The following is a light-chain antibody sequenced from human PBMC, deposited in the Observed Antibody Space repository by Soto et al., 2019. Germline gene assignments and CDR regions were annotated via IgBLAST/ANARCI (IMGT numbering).Light chain of an antibody. V-gene: IGKV1-39*01. CDR2: AAS. J-gene: IGKJ1*01. CDR1: QSSSSY. Sequence: DIQMTQSPSSLAASVGDRVTITCRASQSSSSYLNWYQQKPGKAPKLLIYAASSLQSGVPSRFSCIGSGTDFTLTISSPQPEDFATYYCQQSYSTPRTFGQGTQVEIK. CDR3: QQSYSTPRT.